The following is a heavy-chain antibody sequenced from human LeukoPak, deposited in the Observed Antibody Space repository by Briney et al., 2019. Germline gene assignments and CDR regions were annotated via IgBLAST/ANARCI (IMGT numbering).Heavy chain of an antibody. Sequence: PGGSLRLSCAASGFTFSSYAMSWVRQAPGKGLEWVSAISGSSGSTYYADSVKGRFTISRDNSKNTLYLQMNSLRAEDTAVYYCAKDYAYCGGDCYSRIFDYWGQGTLVTVSS. D-gene: IGHD2-21*01. CDR2: ISGSSGST. CDR3: AKDYAYCGGDCYSRIFDY. V-gene: IGHV3-23*01. CDR1: GFTFSSYA. J-gene: IGHJ4*02.